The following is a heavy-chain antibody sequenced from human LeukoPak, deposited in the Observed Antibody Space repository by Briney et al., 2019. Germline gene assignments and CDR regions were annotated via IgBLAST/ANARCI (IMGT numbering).Heavy chain of an antibody. CDR2: INHSGST. Sequence: SETLSLTCTVSGGSISSYYWSWIRQPPGKGLEWIGEINHSGSTNYNPSLKSRVTISVDTSKNQFSLKLSSVTAADTAVYYCARGGRVYYDFWSGYVTPGFDYWGQGTLVTVSS. CDR3: ARGGRVYYDFWSGYVTPGFDY. D-gene: IGHD3-3*01. V-gene: IGHV4-34*01. CDR1: GGSISSYY. J-gene: IGHJ4*02.